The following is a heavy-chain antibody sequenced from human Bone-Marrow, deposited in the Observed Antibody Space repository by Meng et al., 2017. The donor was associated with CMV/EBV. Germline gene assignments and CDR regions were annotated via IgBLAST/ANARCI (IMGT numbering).Heavy chain of an antibody. CDR2: ISYDGSNK. J-gene: IGHJ4*02. CDR3: AKHTRLGYCSSTSCYTGVYFDY. D-gene: IGHD2-2*02. V-gene: IGHV3-30*04. Sequence: GESLKISCAASGSTFSSYAMHWVRQAPGKGLEWVAVISYDGSNKYYADSVKGRFTISRDNSKNTLYLQMNSLRAEDTAVYYCAKHTRLGYCSSTSCYTGVYFDYWGQGTLVTVSS. CDR1: GSTFSSYA.